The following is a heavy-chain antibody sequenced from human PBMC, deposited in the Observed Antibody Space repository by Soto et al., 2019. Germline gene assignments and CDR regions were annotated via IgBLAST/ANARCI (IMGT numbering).Heavy chain of an antibody. CDR3: ARGGAFLEWFSESRYGMDV. D-gene: IGHD3-3*02. CDR1: GFTFSSYW. J-gene: IGHJ6*02. CDR2: INSDGSST. V-gene: IGHV3-74*01. Sequence: EVQLVESGGGLVQPGGSVRLSCAASGFTFSSYWMHWVRQAPGKGLVWVSRINSDGSSTSYADSVKGRFTISRDNAKNTLYLQMNSLRAEDTAVYYCARGGAFLEWFSESRYGMDVWGLGTTVTVSS.